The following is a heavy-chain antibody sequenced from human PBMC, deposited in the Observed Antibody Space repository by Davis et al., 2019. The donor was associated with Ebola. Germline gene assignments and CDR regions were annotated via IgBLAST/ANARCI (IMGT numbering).Heavy chain of an antibody. CDR3: AREDYGDYFDY. CDR1: GFTFSSYG. V-gene: IGHV3-33*01. D-gene: IGHD4-17*01. CDR2: IWYDGSNK. J-gene: IGHJ4*02. Sequence: GESLKISCAASGFTFSSYGMHWVRQAPGKGLEWVAVIWYDGSNKYYADSVKGRFTISRDNSKNTLYLQMNSLRAEDTAVYYCAREDYGDYFDYWGQGTLVTVSS.